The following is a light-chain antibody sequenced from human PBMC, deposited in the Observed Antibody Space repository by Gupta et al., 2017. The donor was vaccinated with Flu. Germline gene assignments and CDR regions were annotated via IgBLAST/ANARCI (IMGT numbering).Light chain of an antibody. Sequence: EIVLPQSPGTLSLSPGERATLSCRASQGVGSSYLAWYQQKPGQAPSLLIYGASSRATGIPDRFSGSGSGTDYTLTIIRLEPEDFAVYNCQQYGSSPRYSFGQGTKVEIK. CDR2: GAS. CDR3: QQYGSSPRYS. J-gene: IGKJ2*03. CDR1: QGVGSSY. V-gene: IGKV3-20*01.